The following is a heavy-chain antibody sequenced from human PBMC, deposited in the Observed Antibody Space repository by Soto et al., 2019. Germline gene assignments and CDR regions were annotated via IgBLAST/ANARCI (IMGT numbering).Heavy chain of an antibody. CDR1: GFTFSSYA. D-gene: IGHD5-18*01. Sequence: QSGGSLRLSCAASGFTFSSYAMSWVRQAPGKGLEWVSAISGSGGSTYYADSVKGRFTISRDNSKNTLYLQMNSLRAEDTAVYYCAKDVMHTAMDYYYYYGMDVWGQGTTVTVSS. J-gene: IGHJ6*02. CDR3: AKDVMHTAMDYYYYYGMDV. V-gene: IGHV3-23*01. CDR2: ISGSGGST.